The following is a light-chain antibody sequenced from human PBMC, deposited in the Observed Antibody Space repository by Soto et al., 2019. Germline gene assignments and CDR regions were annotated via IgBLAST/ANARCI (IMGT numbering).Light chain of an antibody. CDR1: QSISSY. Sequence: DIQMTQSPSSLSASVGDRVTITCRASQSISSYLNWYQQKPGKAPKLLIYAASSLQSGVPSRFSGSGSGTDFTLTISSLQPEEVATYYCQQSYSTLGWTFGQGPNVDIK. J-gene: IGKJ1*01. CDR3: QQSYSTLGWT. CDR2: AAS. V-gene: IGKV1-39*01.